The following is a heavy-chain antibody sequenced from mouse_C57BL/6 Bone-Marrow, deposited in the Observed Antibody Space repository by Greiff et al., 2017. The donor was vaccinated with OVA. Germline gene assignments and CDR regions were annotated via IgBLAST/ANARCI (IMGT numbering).Heavy chain of an antibody. V-gene: IGHV1-64*01. Sequence: QVQLKQPGAELVKPGASVKLSCKASGYTFTSYWMHWVKQRPGQGLEWIGMIHPNSGSTNYNEKFKSKATLTVDKSSSTAYMQRSSLTSEDSAVYYCASQGAYWGQGTLVTVSA. CDR3: ASQGAY. CDR2: IHPNSGST. CDR1: GYTFTSYW. J-gene: IGHJ3*01.